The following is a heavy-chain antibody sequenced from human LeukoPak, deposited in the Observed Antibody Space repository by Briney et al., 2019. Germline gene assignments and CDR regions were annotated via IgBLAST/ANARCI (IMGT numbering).Heavy chain of an antibody. J-gene: IGHJ5*02. Sequence: SETLSLTCAVSGGSISSSNWWSWVRQPPGKGLEWIGEIYHSGSTNYNPSLKSRVTISVDKSKNQFSLKLSSVTAADTAVYYCARELRGYSYGLARWFDPWGQGTLVTVSS. D-gene: IGHD5-18*01. CDR1: GGSISSSNW. CDR3: ARELRGYSYGLARWFDP. V-gene: IGHV4-4*02. CDR2: IYHSGST.